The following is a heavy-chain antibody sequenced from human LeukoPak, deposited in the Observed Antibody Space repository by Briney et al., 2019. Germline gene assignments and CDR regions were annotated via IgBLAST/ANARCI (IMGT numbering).Heavy chain of an antibody. V-gene: IGHV3-23*01. Sequence: GGSLRLSCAGSGFTFSNYAMSWVRQAPGKGLEWVSSIVSSGGNTFYADSVKGRFTISRDDAKNTLYLQMNSLRAEDTAVYYCARAGSFRFDYWGQGSLVTVSS. D-gene: IGHD1-26*01. CDR2: IVSSGGNT. CDR3: ARAGSFRFDY. J-gene: IGHJ4*02. CDR1: GFTFSNYA.